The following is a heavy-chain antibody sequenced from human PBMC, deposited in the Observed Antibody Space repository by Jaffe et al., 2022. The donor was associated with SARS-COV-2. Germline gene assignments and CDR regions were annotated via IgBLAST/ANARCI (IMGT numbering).Heavy chain of an antibody. CDR1: GGSFSGYY. CDR3: ARGGGIYVWGSYLDY. CDR2: INHSGST. Sequence: QVQLQQWGAGLLKPSETLSLTCAVYGGSFSGYYWSWIRQPPGKGLEWIGEINHSGSTNYNPSLKSRVTISVDTSKNQFSLKLSSVTAADTAVYYCARGGGIYVWGSYLDYWGQGTLVTVSS. V-gene: IGHV4-34*01. D-gene: IGHD3-16*01. J-gene: IGHJ4*02.